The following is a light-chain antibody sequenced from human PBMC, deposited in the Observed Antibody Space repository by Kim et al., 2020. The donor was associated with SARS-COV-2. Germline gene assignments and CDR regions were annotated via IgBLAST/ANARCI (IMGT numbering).Light chain of an antibody. CDR2: DVI. Sequence: QSVLTQPASVSGSPGQSITISCTGTSNDVRKYNYVSWYQQHPGKAPKLMIYDVIKRPSGVSNRFSGSKSGNTASLTISGLQAEDEADYFCISYASSSTTTFIFVFGSGTKVTVL. CDR3: ISYASSSTTTFIFV. V-gene: IGLV2-14*01. J-gene: IGLJ1*01. CDR1: SNDVRKYNY.